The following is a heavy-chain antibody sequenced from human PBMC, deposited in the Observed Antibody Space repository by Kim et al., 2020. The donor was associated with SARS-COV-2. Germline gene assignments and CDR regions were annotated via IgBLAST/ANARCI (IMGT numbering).Heavy chain of an antibody. V-gene: IGHV3-11*04. CDR3: ARESITMVRGVIRLDYYGMDV. D-gene: IGHD3-10*01. CDR2: ISSSDNTI. CDR1: GFTFSDYY. Sequence: GGSLRLSCAASGFTFSDYYMSWIRQAPGKGLEWVSYISSSDNTIYYADSVKGRFTISRDNAKNSLYLQMNSLRAEDTAVYYCARESITMVRGVIRLDYYGMDVWGQGTTVTVSS. J-gene: IGHJ6*02.